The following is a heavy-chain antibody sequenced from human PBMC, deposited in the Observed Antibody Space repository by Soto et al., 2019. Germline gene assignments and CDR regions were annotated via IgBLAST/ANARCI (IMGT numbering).Heavy chain of an antibody. CDR2: IYHSGST. CDR1: GYSIRSGYY. Sequence: SETLSLTCAVSGYSIRSGYYWGWIRQPPGKGLEWIGSIYHSGSTYYNPSLKSRVTISVDTSKNQFSLKLSSVTAADTAVYYCARDDGGYGMDVWGQGTTVTGSS. D-gene: IGHD3-10*01. CDR3: ARDDGGYGMDV. J-gene: IGHJ6*02. V-gene: IGHV4-38-2*02.